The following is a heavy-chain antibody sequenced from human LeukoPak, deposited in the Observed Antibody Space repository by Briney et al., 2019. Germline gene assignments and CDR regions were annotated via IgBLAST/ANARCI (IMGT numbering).Heavy chain of an antibody. D-gene: IGHD6-19*01. J-gene: IGHJ4*02. CDR3: ARGWGQWLAFDY. V-gene: IGHV5-51*01. CDR2: IYPGDSDT. Sequence: GESLKISCKASGYSFTTYWIGWVRQMPGRGLEWMGIIYPGDSDTQYSPSFQGQVTISVDKSSYTAYLQWGSLKASDTAIYYCARGWGQWLAFDYWGQGTLVTVSP. CDR1: GYSFTTYW.